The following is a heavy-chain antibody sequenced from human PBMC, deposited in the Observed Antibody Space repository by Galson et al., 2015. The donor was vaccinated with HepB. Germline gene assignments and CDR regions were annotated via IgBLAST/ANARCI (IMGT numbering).Heavy chain of an antibody. D-gene: IGHD3-22*01. CDR3: ARAEYYYDSSGFWYGMDV. J-gene: IGHJ6*02. V-gene: IGHV1-69*13. Sequence: SVKVSCKASGGTFSSYAISWVRQAPGQGLEWMGGIIPIFGTANYAQKFQGRVTITADESTSTAYMELSSLRSEDTAVYYCARAEYYYDSSGFWYGMDVWGQGTTVTVSS. CDR1: GGTFSSYA. CDR2: IIPIFGTA.